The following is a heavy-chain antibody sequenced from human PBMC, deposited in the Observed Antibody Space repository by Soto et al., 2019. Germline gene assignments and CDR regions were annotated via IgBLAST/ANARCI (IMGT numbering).Heavy chain of an antibody. Sequence: SVKVSCKASGGTFSSYAISWVRQAPGQGLEWMGGIIPIFGTANYAQKFQGRVTITADESTSTAYMELSSLRSEDTAVYYCARGEKIAVAGKLSVFDIWGQGTMVTVSS. CDR1: GGTFSSYA. CDR2: IIPIFGTA. D-gene: IGHD6-19*01. CDR3: ARGEKIAVAGKLSVFDI. J-gene: IGHJ3*02. V-gene: IGHV1-69*13.